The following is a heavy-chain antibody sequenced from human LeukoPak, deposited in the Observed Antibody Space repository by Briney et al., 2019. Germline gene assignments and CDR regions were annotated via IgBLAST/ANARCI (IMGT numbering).Heavy chain of an antibody. D-gene: IGHD6-19*01. CDR3: TTVSRLVRYYFDY. CDR1: GFTFSSYA. CDR2: ISGSGGST. V-gene: IGHV3-23*01. J-gene: IGHJ4*02. Sequence: AGGSLRLSCAASGFTFSSYAMSWVRQAPGKGLEWVSAISGSGGSTYYADSVKGRFTISRDNSKNTLYLQMNSLRAEDTAVYYCTTVSRLVRYYFDYWGQGTLVTVSS.